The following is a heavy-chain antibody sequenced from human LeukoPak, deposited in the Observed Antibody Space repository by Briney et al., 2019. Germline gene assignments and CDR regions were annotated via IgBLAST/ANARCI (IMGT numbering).Heavy chain of an antibody. V-gene: IGHV1-2*02. CDR1: GYTFTAYH. CDR3: AREGHNPGRHYYGLDI. CDR2: INPNSGGT. J-gene: IGHJ6*02. D-gene: IGHD3-10*01. Sequence: ASVKVSCKTSGYTFTAYHMHWVRQAPGRGLEWVAWINPNSGGTNLAQRFHGRVTMTRDTSLSTVYMELSSLTSDDTAVYYCAREGHNPGRHYYGLDIWGQGTTVTVSS.